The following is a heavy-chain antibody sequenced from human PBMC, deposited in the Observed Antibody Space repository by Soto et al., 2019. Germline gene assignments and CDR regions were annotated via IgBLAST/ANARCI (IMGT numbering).Heavy chain of an antibody. D-gene: IGHD4-17*01. CDR1: GFTFSSHN. J-gene: IGHJ4*02. V-gene: IGHV3-21*01. Sequence: EVQLVESGGGLVKPGGSLRLSCTATGFTFSSHNMNWVRQAPGKGLEWVSYISTWSSYTFYADSGKGRFSISRDNAKNSLFLQMNSIRAEDTAVYYCARATHDYGALDYWGQGALVTVSS. CDR3: ARATHDYGALDY. CDR2: ISTWSSYT.